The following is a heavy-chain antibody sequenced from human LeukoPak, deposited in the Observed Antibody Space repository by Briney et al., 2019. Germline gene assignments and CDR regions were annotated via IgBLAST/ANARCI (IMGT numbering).Heavy chain of an antibody. CDR1: GGSISSHY. CDR3: ARVKYSSSWYYFDY. D-gene: IGHD6-13*01. CDR2: IYYSGST. Sequence: SETLSLTCTVSGGSISSHYWSWIRQPPGKELEWIGYIYYSGSTNYNPSLKSRVTISVDTSKNQFSLKLSSVTAADTAVYYCARVKYSSSWYYFDYWGQGTLVTVSS. V-gene: IGHV4-59*11. J-gene: IGHJ4*02.